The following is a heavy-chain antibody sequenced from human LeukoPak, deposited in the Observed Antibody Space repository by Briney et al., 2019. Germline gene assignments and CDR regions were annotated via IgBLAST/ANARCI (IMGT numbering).Heavy chain of an antibody. CDR3: ARLSFRGYNWFDP. J-gene: IGHJ5*02. Sequence: PSETLSLTCTVSGGSISSNSYYWGWIRQPPGKGLEWIGEINHSGSTNYNPSLKSRVTISVDTSKNQISLKLSSVTAADTAVYYCARLSFRGYNWFDPWGQGTLVTVSS. D-gene: IGHD2/OR15-2a*01. CDR1: GGSISSNSYY. V-gene: IGHV4-39*07. CDR2: INHSGST.